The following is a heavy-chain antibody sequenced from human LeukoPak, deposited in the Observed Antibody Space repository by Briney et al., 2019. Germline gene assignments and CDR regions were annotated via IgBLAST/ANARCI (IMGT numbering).Heavy chain of an antibody. CDR3: ARVAIFGVVTLDAFDI. D-gene: IGHD3-3*01. V-gene: IGHV1-46*01. Sequence: ASVKVSCEASGYTFTSYYMHWVRQAPGQGLEWMGIINPSGGSTSYAQKFQGRVTMTRDTSTSTVYMELSSLRSEDTAVYYCARVAIFGVVTLDAFDIWGQGTMVTVSS. J-gene: IGHJ3*02. CDR1: GYTFTSYY. CDR2: INPSGGST.